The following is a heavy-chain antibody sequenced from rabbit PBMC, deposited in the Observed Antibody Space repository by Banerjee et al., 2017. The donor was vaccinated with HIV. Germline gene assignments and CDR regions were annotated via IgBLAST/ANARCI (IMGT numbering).Heavy chain of an antibody. CDR3: AGGGAGYGWTRLDL. V-gene: IGHV1S45*01. D-gene: IGHD6-1*01. CDR1: GFSFSNKYV. J-gene: IGHJ3*01. CDR2: INTSSGNT. Sequence: QEQLEETGGDLVKPEGSLTLTCTASGFSFSNKYVMCWVRQAPGKGLEWIGCINTSSGNTVYASWAKGRFTISKTSSTTVTLQMTSLTAADTATYFCAGGGAGYGWTRLDLWGQGTLVTVS.